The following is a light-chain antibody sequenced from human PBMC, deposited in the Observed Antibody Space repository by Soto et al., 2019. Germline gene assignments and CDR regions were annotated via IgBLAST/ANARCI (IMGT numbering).Light chain of an antibody. J-gene: IGKJ3*01. V-gene: IGKV3-11*01. CDR2: DAS. CDR3: QQRSYWSPYS. Sequence: EIVLTQSPATLSLSPGERATLSCRASQSVSSYLVWYQQKPGQAPRLLIYDASTRATGVPARFSGSRSGTELTLPILRLEPEDFAVYYGQQRSYWSPYSFASGTTVHI. CDR1: QSVSSY.